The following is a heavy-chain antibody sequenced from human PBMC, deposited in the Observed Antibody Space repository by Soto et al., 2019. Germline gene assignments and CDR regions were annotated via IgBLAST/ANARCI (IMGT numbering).Heavy chain of an antibody. CDR2: FYYTGDT. J-gene: IGHJ5*02. CDR3: AKGGTNKFAP. D-gene: IGHD5-12*01. V-gene: IGHV4-59*11. Sequence: LETLSLTRPGSCGSIRSPLWSCIRQPPGKGPEWIGYFYYTGDTNYHPSLKSRVTISVDTSKNQFSLKLSSVTVADTAVYYCAKGGTNKFAPWGQGILVTVSS. CDR1: CGSIRSPL.